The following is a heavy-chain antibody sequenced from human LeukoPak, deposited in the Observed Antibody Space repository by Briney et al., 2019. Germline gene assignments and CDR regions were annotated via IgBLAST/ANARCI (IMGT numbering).Heavy chain of an antibody. D-gene: IGHD4-17*01. CDR3: ALRLDY. V-gene: IGHV3-7*01. CDR1: GFTFSSYA. Sequence: GGSLRLSCAASGFTFSSYAMSWVRQAPGKGLEWVANIKQGGSEKHYVDSVKGRFTISRDNAKNSLHLQMTSLRVEDTAVYYCALRLDYWGQGTLVTVSS. J-gene: IGHJ4*02. CDR2: IKQGGSEK.